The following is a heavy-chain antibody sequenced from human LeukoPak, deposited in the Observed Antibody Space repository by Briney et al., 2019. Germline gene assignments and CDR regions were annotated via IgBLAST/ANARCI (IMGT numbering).Heavy chain of an antibody. CDR1: GGSFSDYY. CDR2: MSPSGSS. CDR3: ARDRVLMVYAIPYFSDY. J-gene: IGHJ4*02. Sequence: SETLSLTCAVYGGSFSDYYWTWIRQTPGRGLEWIGEMSPSGSSNYNPSLKSRVTISVDTSKNQFSLKLRSVTAADTAVYYCARDRVLMVYAIPYFSDYWGQGTLVTVSS. V-gene: IGHV4-34*01. D-gene: IGHD2-8*01.